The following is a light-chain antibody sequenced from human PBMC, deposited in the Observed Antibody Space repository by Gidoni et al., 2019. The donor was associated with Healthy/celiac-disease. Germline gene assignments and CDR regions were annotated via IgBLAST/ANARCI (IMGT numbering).Light chain of an antibody. V-gene: IGKV1-5*03. CDR2: KAS. Sequence: ITCRASQSISSWLAWYQQKPGKAPKLLIYKASSLESGVPSRFSGSGSGTEFTLTISSLQPDDFATYYCQQYNSYPYTFGQXTKLEIK. CDR3: QQYNSYPYT. CDR1: QSISSW. J-gene: IGKJ2*01.